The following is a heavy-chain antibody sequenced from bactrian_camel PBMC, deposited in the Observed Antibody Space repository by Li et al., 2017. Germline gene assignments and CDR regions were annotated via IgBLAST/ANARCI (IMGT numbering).Heavy chain of an antibody. Sequence: VQLVESGGGSVQVGGSLRLSCAASAYAYSSRCFGWFRRTPGKEREGVARIGLGGYGRYYANSVKSRFTISQDNAKNTVSLQMNSLKPEDTAMYYCAATYGRKCRAGGDFGYWGQGTQVTVS. CDR2: IGLGGYGR. V-gene: IGHV3-3*01. CDR3: AATYGRKCRAGGDFGY. D-gene: IGHD6*01. J-gene: IGHJ6*01. CDR1: AYAYSSRC.